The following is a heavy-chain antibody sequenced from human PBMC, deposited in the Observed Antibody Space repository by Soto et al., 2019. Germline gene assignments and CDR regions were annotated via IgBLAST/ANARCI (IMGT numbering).Heavy chain of an antibody. J-gene: IGHJ6*02. CDR1: GGSFSGYY. D-gene: IGHD3-22*01. Sequence: SETLSLTCAVYGGSFSGYYWSWIRQPPGKVLEWIGEINHSGSTNYNPSLKSRVTISVDTSKNQFSLKLSSVTAADTAVYYCARGVATIVVVFFDYYYYGMDVWGQGTTVNVSS. V-gene: IGHV4-34*01. CDR2: INHSGST. CDR3: ARGVATIVVVFFDYYYYGMDV.